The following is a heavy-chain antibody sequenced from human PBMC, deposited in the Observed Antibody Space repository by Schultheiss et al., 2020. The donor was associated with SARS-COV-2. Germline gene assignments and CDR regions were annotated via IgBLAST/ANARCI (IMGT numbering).Heavy chain of an antibody. V-gene: IGHV3-23*01. CDR1: GFTFSAYA. D-gene: IGHD1-26*01. J-gene: IGHJ4*02. Sequence: GGSLRLSCAASGFTFSAYAMSWVRQAPGKGLEWVSVISGSGGSTNYADSVKGRFTISRDNAKKSLYLQMNSLRAEDTAVYYCARGGEGIGLDYWGQGTLVTVSS. CDR3: ARGGEGIGLDY. CDR2: ISGSGGST.